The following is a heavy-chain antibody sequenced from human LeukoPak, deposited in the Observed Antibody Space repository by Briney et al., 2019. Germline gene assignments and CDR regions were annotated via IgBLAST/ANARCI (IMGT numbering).Heavy chain of an antibody. J-gene: IGHJ4*02. CDR2: IYYTGST. V-gene: IGHV4-59*01. CDR3: ARAPLYGSGSYSGFGY. CDR1: GVSISSYF. D-gene: IGHD3-10*01. Sequence: KASETLSLTCTASGVSISSYFWSWIRQPPGKGLEWIGYIYYTGSTDSNYNPSLKSRVTLSVDTSKNHFSLKLNSVTAADTAVYYCARAPLYGSGSYSGFGYWGQGTLVTVSS.